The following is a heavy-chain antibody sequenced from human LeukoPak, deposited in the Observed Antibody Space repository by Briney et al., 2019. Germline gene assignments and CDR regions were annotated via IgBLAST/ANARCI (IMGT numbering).Heavy chain of an antibody. Sequence: ASVKVSCKASGCTFTSYGISWVRQAPGQGLEWMGWISAYNGNTNYAQKFQGRVTMTRNTSISTAYMELSSLRSEDTAVYYCARGRNYYGSGSYHFDYWGQGTLVTVSS. D-gene: IGHD3-10*01. J-gene: IGHJ4*02. CDR1: GCTFTSYG. V-gene: IGHV1-18*01. CDR2: ISAYNGNT. CDR3: ARGRNYYGSGSYHFDY.